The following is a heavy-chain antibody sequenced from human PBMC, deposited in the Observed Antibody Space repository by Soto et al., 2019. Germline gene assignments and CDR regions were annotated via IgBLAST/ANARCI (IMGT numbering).Heavy chain of an antibody. CDR2: IYYSGVT. CDR1: GGSISIGGYY. V-gene: IGHV4-31*03. Sequence: QVQLLESGPGLVKPSQTLSLTCTVSGGSISIGGYYWSWIRQHPGKGLEWIGYIYYSGVTYYSPSLKSRVTISIDTSKNQFSMKLSSVTAADTAVYYCAGGVLYWGQGTLVTVSS. J-gene: IGHJ4*02. CDR3: AGGVLY.